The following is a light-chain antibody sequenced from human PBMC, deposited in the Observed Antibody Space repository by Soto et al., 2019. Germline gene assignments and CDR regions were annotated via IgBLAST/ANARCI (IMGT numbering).Light chain of an antibody. Sequence: QSALTQAPSASGCPGASVSIPRTGTSSDVGGYDYVSWYQRHPGKAPKLMIFEVSRGPSGVPDRFSVPKSGDAASLADSGLQAEDDADYYCSSYAGSTNDVLGSGTKVTVL. CDR2: EVS. CDR3: SSYAGSTNDV. J-gene: IGLJ1*01. V-gene: IGLV2-8*01. CDR1: SSDVGGYDY.